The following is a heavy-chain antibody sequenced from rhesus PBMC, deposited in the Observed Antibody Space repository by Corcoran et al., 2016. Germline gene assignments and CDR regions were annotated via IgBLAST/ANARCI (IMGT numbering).Heavy chain of an antibody. CDR2: ISGSGIT. V-gene: IGHV4-80*01. CDR1: GASTSTNW. CDR3: GMSSGNYYFNN. D-gene: IGHD6-31*01. Sequence: QVQLQGSGPGLVKPSETLSPTCAVSGASTSTNWWNWIRQSPGKGLEWIGEISGSGITKYNPDLKSRVTFSKDASKNQVSLNLRSVTAADTAVYYCGMSSGNYYFNNWGQGVLVTVSS. J-gene: IGHJ4*01.